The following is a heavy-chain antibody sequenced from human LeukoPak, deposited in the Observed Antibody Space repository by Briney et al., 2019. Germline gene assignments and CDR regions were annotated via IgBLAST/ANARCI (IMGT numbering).Heavy chain of an antibody. Sequence: PGGSLRLSCAASGFTFSSYAMSWVRQAPGKGLEWVSAISGSGGSTYYADSVKGRFTISRDNSKNTLYLQMNSLRAEDTAVYYCATEPLAVAGTGLQSVQPPDDYWGQGTLVTVSS. D-gene: IGHD6-19*01. CDR1: GFTFSSYA. CDR3: ATEPLAVAGTGLQSVQPPDDY. J-gene: IGHJ4*02. V-gene: IGHV3-23*01. CDR2: ISGSGGST.